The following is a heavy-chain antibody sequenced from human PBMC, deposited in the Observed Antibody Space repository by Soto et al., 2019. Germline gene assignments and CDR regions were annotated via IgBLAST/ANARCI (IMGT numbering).Heavy chain of an antibody. D-gene: IGHD6-25*01. CDR1: GFAFSSYA. Sequence: EVQLLESGGNLVQPGGSLRLSCAASGFAFSSYAMTWVRQAPGKGLEWVSALSGTGGTTYSADSVRGRFTIARDNSKNTLYLQMNGLSPKDRAISYCAKFIVGTGGSSGWPWFLDSWGQGTLVTVSS. V-gene: IGHV3-23*01. CDR2: LSGTGGTT. CDR3: AKFIVGTGGSSGWPWFLDS. J-gene: IGHJ4*02.